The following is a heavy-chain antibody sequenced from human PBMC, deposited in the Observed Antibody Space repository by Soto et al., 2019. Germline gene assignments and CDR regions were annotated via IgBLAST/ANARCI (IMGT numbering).Heavy chain of an antibody. V-gene: IGHV3-23*01. CDR1: GFTFSSYA. CDR3: ARSFGGALAYCGGDCHPGAFDI. Sequence: GGSLRLSCAASGFTFSSYAMSWVRQAPGKGLEWVSAISGSGGSTYYADSVKGRFTISRDNSKNTLYLQMNSLRAEDTAVYYCARSFGGALAYCGGDCHPGAFDIWGQGTTVTVSS. D-gene: IGHD2-21*02. CDR2: ISGSGGST. J-gene: IGHJ3*02.